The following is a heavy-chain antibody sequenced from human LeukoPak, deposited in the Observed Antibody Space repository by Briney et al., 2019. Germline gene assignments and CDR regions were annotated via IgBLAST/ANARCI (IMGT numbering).Heavy chain of an antibody. CDR1: GYSFSTYW. CDR3: ARQGRIVVVTTTHDAFDI. D-gene: IGHD2-21*02. V-gene: IGHV5-51*01. Sequence: GESLKISCTGFGYSFSTYWIGWVRQMPGKGLEWMGIIYPGDSDARYSPSLQGQVTISVDKSISTAYLQWSSLKASDTAMYYCARQGRIVVVTTTHDAFDIWGQGTMVTVTS. CDR2: IYPGDSDA. J-gene: IGHJ3*02.